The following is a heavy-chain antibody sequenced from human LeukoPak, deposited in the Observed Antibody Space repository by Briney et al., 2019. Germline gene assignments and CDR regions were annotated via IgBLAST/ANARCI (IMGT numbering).Heavy chain of an antibody. V-gene: IGHV3-43D*03. Sequence: GGSLRLSCATSGFTFDDYAMHWVRQAPGKGLEWVSLISWDGGSTYYADSVKGRFTISRDNSKNSLYLQMSSLRAEDTALYYCAKARRNYYYFMDVWGKGTTVTVSS. CDR3: AKARRNYYYFMDV. CDR1: GFTFDDYA. CDR2: ISWDGGST. J-gene: IGHJ6*03.